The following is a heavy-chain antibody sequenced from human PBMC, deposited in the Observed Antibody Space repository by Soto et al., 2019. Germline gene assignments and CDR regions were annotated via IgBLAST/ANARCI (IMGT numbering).Heavy chain of an antibody. Sequence: EVQLVESGGDLVQPGGSLRLSCTASGFTFSMYWMHWGRQVPGKGPEWVSRISDDGSRADYADSVKGRFTISRDNAKNTLYLAMHVLRAADTAVYYCTRGPRPSSVGTGAFWGQGTPVPVSS. CDR3: TRGPRPSSVGTGAF. CDR1: GFTFSMYW. D-gene: IGHD3-10*01. V-gene: IGHV3-74*01. CDR2: ISDDGSRA. J-gene: IGHJ4*02.